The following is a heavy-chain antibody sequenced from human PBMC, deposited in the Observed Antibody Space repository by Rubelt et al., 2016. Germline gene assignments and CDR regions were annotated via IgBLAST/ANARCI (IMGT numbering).Heavy chain of an antibody. CDR2: INHSGST. Sequence: QVQLQQWGAGLLKPSETLSLTCAVYGGSFSGYYWSWIRQPPGKGLEWIGEINHSGSTNYNPSLKSRVTISVEPCRNQFSLKLSSVTAADTAVYYGASRGRYYGSGSYPPRTGIVDYWGQGTLVTVSS. D-gene: IGHD3-10*01. CDR3: ASRGRYYGSGSYPPRTGIVDY. V-gene: IGHV4-34*01. J-gene: IGHJ4*02. CDR1: GGSFSGYY.